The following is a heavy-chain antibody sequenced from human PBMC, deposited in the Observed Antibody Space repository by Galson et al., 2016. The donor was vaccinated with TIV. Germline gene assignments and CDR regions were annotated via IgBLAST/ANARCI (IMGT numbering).Heavy chain of an antibody. J-gene: IGHJ4*02. V-gene: IGHV3-23*01. CDR1: GFTFSRFT. Sequence: SLRLSCAGSGFTFSRFTMCWVRQAPGKGLQWVSSTSPRGGSTYYAASVKGRFTISREISKNTLYLQMTSLRAEDTAMYYCVKGSSWSPPVPNYFDHWGQGALVTVSS. CDR3: VKGSSWSPPVPNYFDH. CDR2: TSPRGGST. D-gene: IGHD6-13*01.